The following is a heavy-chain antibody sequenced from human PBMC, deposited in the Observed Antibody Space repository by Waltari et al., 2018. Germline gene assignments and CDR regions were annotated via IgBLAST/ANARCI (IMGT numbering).Heavy chain of an antibody. J-gene: IGHJ5*02. CDR2: INHSGST. Sequence: QVQLQESGPGLVKPSETLSLTCTVSGYSISSGYYWGWIRQPPGKGLEWIGEINHSGSTNYNPSLKSRVTISVDTSKNQFSLKLSSVTAADTAVYYCARHRNYYYGSGSYLFWFDPWGQGTLVTVSS. D-gene: IGHD3-10*01. CDR1: GYSISSGYY. V-gene: IGHV4-38-2*02. CDR3: ARHRNYYYGSGSYLFWFDP.